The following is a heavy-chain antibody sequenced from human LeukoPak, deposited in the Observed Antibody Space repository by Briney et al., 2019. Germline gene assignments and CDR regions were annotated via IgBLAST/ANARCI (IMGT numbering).Heavy chain of an antibody. V-gene: IGHV3-21*01. Sequence: PGGSLRPSYAASGFTFSTYSMNWVRQAPGKGLEWVSSISGSSIYIYYADSVKGRFTISRDNAKNSLYLQMNSLRAEDTAVYYCARDPPYYDSSGYYYDYWGQGTLVTVSS. J-gene: IGHJ4*02. D-gene: IGHD3-22*01. CDR1: GFTFSTYS. CDR2: ISGSSIYI. CDR3: ARDPPYYDSSGYYYDY.